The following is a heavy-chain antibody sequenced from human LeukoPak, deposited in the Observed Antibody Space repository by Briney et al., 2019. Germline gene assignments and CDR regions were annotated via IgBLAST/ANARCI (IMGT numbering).Heavy chain of an antibody. CDR2: LAYDGSNE. V-gene: IGHV3-30*03. J-gene: IGHJ4*02. D-gene: IGHD3-10*01. Sequence: GRSLRLSCAASGFPFSRYGMHWVRQAPGKGLEWVAVLAYDGSNEYYADSVKGRFTISRDNSKNTLYLQMNSLRVEDTAVYYCAGSWFYRDYFEYWGQGTLVTVSS. CDR1: GFPFSRYG. CDR3: AGSWFYRDYFEY.